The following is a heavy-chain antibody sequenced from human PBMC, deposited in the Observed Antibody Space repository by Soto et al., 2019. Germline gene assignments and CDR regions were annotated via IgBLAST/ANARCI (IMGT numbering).Heavy chain of an antibody. J-gene: IGHJ3*02. CDR2: ISSSSSTI. Sequence: EVQLVESGGGLVQPGGSLRLSCAASGFTFSSYSMNWVRQAPGKGLEWVSYISSSSSTIYYADSVKGRFTISRDNAKNSLYLQMNSLRAEDTAVYYCARDGGYCSSTSCFHDAFDIWGQGTMVTVSS. CDR1: GFTFSSYS. D-gene: IGHD2-2*01. CDR3: ARDGGYCSSTSCFHDAFDI. V-gene: IGHV3-48*01.